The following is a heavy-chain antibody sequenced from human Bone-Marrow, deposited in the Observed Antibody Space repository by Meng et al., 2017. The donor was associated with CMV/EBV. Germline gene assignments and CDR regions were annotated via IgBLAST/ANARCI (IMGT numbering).Heavy chain of an antibody. V-gene: IGHV3-30-3*01. CDR1: GFTFSSYA. D-gene: IGHD3-3*01. CDR2: ISNDGGNQ. J-gene: IGHJ4*02. CDR3: ARHPLRFLEWLV. Sequence: GESLKISCSASGFTFSSYAMHWVRQAPGKGLEWVTFISNDGGNQYYADSVKGRFTISRDNSKNILYLQMDSLRAEDTAVYYCARHPLRFLEWLVWGQGTLVTVSS.